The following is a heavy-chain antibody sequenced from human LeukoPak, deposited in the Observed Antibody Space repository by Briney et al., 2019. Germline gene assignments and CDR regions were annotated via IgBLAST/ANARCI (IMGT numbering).Heavy chain of an antibody. Sequence: GGSLRLSCAASVFSFSIPWISSGPQAPRTRREWGSHINQDGSEKYYVDSVKGRFTISRDNAKNSLYLEMNSLRAEDTAVYYCARDREYNYGHGHDYWGQGTLVTVSS. J-gene: IGHJ4*02. D-gene: IGHD5-18*01. CDR3: ARDREYNYGHGHDY. CDR2: INQDGSEK. CDR1: VFSFSIPW. V-gene: IGHV3-7*01.